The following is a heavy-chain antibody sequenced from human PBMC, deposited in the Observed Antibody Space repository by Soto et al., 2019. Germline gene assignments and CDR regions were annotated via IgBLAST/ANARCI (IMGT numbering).Heavy chain of an antibody. Sequence: QVHLVQSGAEVKKPGASVKVSCKASGYTFTSSDISWVRQAPGQGLEWLGWVSAYNGNTNSAQKLQGRFTMTTDAPTTTVYMELRSLRSDDTAIYYCARGSDWIDYWGQGTLVTVSS. CDR2: VSAYNGNT. CDR3: ARGSDWIDY. J-gene: IGHJ4*02. D-gene: IGHD1-1*01. V-gene: IGHV1-18*01. CDR1: GYTFTSSD.